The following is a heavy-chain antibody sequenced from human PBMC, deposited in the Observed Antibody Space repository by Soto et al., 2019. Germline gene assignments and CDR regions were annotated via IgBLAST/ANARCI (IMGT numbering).Heavy chain of an antibody. J-gene: IGHJ4*02. V-gene: IGHV3-30-3*01. CDR1: GFTFSSYA. D-gene: IGHD3-22*01. Sequence: QVQLVESGGGVVQPGRSLRLSCAASGFTFSSYAMHWVRQAPGKGLEWVAVISYDGSNKYYADSVKGRFTISRDNSKNTLYLQMNSPRAEDTAVYYCARGEYYFDSSGYLDYWGQGTLVTVSS. CDR3: ARGEYYFDSSGYLDY. CDR2: ISYDGSNK.